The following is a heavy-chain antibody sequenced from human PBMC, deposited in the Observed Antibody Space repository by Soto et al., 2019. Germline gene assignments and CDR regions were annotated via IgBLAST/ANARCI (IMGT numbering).Heavy chain of an antibody. D-gene: IGHD6-19*01. Sequence: QVQLQESGPGLVKPSETLSLTCTVSGGSISSYYWSWIRQPPGKGLGWIGYIYYSGSTNYNPSLKSRVTISVDTSKNQFSLKLSSVTAADTAVYYCARQQWLVLNAFDIWGQGKMVTVSS. CDR3: ARQQWLVLNAFDI. J-gene: IGHJ3*02. CDR2: IYYSGST. V-gene: IGHV4-59*01. CDR1: GGSISSYY.